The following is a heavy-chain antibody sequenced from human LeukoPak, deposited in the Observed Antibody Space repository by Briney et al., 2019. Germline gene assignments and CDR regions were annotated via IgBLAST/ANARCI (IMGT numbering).Heavy chain of an antibody. V-gene: IGHV3-30*04. CDR3: ARDRDGDYFLYYFDY. D-gene: IGHD2/OR15-2a*01. CDR1: GFTFSSYE. CDR2: ISYDGSNK. Sequence: PGGSLRLSCAASGFTFSSYEMNWVRQAPGKGLEWVAVISYDGSNKYYADSVKGRFTISRDNSKNTLYLQMNSLRAEDTAVYYCARDRDGDYFLYYFDYWGQGTLVTVSS. J-gene: IGHJ4*02.